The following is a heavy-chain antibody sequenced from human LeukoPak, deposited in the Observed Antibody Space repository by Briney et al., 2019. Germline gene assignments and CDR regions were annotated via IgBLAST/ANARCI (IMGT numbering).Heavy chain of an antibody. CDR2: IYYSGNT. D-gene: IGHD2-2*01. Sequence: SETLSLTCTVSGGSITSSRSYYWGWIRQPPGRGLEWIGSIYYSGNTYYSPSLKSRVTISIATSKNQFSLKLSSVTAADTAVYYCARMPVFWYFDLWGRGTLVTVSS. CDR1: GGSITSSRSYY. J-gene: IGHJ2*01. V-gene: IGHV4-39*01. CDR3: ARMPVFWYFDL.